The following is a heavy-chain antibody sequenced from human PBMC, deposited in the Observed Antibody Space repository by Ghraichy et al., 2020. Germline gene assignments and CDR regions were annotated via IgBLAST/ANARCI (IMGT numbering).Heavy chain of an antibody. CDR3: TTAPVGVGATVGGY. CDR2: FKGKTDGGTI. J-gene: IGHJ4*02. D-gene: IGHD1-26*01. CDR1: GLSFSNAW. Sequence: GESLNISCAASGLSFSNAWMSWVRQAPGKGLEWVGRFKGKTDGGTIEYAAPVKGRFTISRDDSKNMLYLQMNGLKTEDTALYYCTTAPVGVGATVGGYWGQGTLVTVSS. V-gene: IGHV3-15*07.